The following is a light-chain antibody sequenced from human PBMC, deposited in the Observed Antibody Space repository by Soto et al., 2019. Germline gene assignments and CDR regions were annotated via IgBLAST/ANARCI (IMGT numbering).Light chain of an antibody. J-gene: IGKJ1*01. CDR3: QQYNYWPET. Sequence: EIVMAQSPATLSVSPGATAILSCRASQSVSSNVAWYQKKHGQAPRLFIYGTSIRATATPARFSGSGSETEFTITISSLQSEDFEVYDCQQYNYWPETFGQGTKVDI. CDR2: GTS. CDR1: QSVSSN. V-gene: IGKV3-15*01.